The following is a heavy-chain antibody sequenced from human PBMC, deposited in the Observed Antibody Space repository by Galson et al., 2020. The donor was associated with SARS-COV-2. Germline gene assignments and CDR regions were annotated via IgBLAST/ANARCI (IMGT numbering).Heavy chain of an antibody. Sequence: ASVKVSCKASGYTFTSYGISWVRQAPGQGLEWMGWISAYNGNTNYAQKLQGRVTMTTDTSTSTAYMELRSLRSDDTAVYYCARVGYSYGYPGPFDYWGQGTLVTVSS. V-gene: IGHV1-18*01. D-gene: IGHD5-18*01. J-gene: IGHJ4*02. CDR3: ARVGYSYGYPGPFDY. CDR1: GYTFTSYG. CDR2: ISAYNGNT.